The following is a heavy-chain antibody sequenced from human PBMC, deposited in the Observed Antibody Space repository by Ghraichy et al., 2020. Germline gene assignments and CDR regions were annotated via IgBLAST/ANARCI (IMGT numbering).Heavy chain of an antibody. CDR1: GASVSGGYY. J-gene: IGHJ4*01. V-gene: IGHV4-30-4*01. CDR2: IYKNGNT. Sequence: SETLSLTCTVSGASVSGGYYWTWIRQSPGKGLEWIGYIYKNGNTYYNPSLKSRVTISIDTSKNQFSLKVNSVTAADTAVYYCARDGSGDRPYYLNYWGQGTLVTVSS. CDR3: ARDGSGDRPYYLNY.